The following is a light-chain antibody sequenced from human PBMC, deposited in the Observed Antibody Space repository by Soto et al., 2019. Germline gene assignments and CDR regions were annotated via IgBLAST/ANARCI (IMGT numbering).Light chain of an antibody. CDR3: QEYDSYSST. Sequence: DIQMTQSPSTLSASVGDRVTITCRASQSISNYLAWYQQKPGKARKVLIYDASSFESGVPLRFSGSGSGTEFTLTISSLQPDDFATYYCQEYDSYSSTFGQGTKLQIK. V-gene: IGKV1-5*01. J-gene: IGKJ2*01. CDR2: DAS. CDR1: QSISNY.